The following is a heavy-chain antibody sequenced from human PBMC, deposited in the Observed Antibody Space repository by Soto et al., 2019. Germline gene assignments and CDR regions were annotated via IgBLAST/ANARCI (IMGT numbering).Heavy chain of an antibody. D-gene: IGHD3-10*01. CDR2: MSYDGSNE. Sequence: GGSLRLSCAASGFTFSHYAMHWVRQAPGKGLEWVAVMSYDGSNEYYADSVKGRFTISRDNSKNTLFLQMNSLRAEDTAVYYCARGYGSYYYGLDVWGQGTTVTVSS. V-gene: IGHV3-30-3*01. CDR3: ARGYGSYYYGLDV. J-gene: IGHJ6*02. CDR1: GFTFSHYA.